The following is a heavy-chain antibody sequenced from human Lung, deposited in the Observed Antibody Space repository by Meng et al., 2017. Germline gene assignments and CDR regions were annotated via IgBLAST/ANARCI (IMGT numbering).Heavy chain of an antibody. CDR2: INWNGGNV. V-gene: IGHV3-20*04. CDR3: TRGPSLAMSAVPDY. Sequence: GQLVELWGGCGVAGGSLGVSGAGSGFIFDDYGISWVRQAPGKRLAWVSGINWNGGNVDYAVSVKGRFTISRDNAKNSLHLQMNSLRAEDTALYYCTRGPSLAMSAVPDYWDQGTLVTVSS. D-gene: IGHD5/OR15-5a*01. CDR1: GFIFDDYG. J-gene: IGHJ4*02.